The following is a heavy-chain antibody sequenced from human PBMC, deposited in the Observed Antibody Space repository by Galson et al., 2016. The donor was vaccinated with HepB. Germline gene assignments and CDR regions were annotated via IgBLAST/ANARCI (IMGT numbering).Heavy chain of an antibody. V-gene: IGHV3-66*01. CDR2: ICDGGSA. J-gene: IGHJ6*02. CDR1: GFTVSSNR. Sequence: SLRLSCAASGFTVSSNRMSWVRPAPGKGLEWGSLICDGGSAYYTDSVKARFTISRDNSKNTLYLQVNNLRPEDTAVYFCARVPPGVPDFALDVWGQGTTVTVSS. CDR3: ARVPPGVPDFALDV. D-gene: IGHD3-10*01.